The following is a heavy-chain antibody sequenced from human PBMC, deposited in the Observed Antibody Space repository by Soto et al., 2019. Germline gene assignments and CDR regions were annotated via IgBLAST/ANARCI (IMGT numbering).Heavy chain of an antibody. CDR2: ISWNSGSI. V-gene: IGHV3-9*01. D-gene: IGHD6-19*01. CDR3: AKSHTTSGWYVTTDY. Sequence: GGSLRLYCAASGFTFGDYAMQWVRQAPGKGLEWVSAISWNSGSIDYADSVKGRFTISRDNAKNSLYLQMNSLRAEDTALYYCAKSHTTSGWYVTTDYWGQGTRVTVSS. CDR1: GFTFGDYA. J-gene: IGHJ4*02.